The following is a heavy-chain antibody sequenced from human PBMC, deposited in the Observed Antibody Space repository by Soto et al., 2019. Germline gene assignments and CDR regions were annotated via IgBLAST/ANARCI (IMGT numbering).Heavy chain of an antibody. D-gene: IGHD2-15*01. CDR2: ISYDGSNK. J-gene: IGHJ4*02. CDR3: AKDLRDIVVVVAATGPFDY. V-gene: IGHV3-30*18. Sequence: QVQLVESGGGVVQPGRSLRLSCAASGFTFSSYGMHWVRQAPGKGLEWVAVISYDGSNKYYADSVKGRFTISRDNSKNTLYLQMNSLRAEDTAVYHCAKDLRDIVVVVAATGPFDYWGQGTLVTVSS. CDR1: GFTFSSYG.